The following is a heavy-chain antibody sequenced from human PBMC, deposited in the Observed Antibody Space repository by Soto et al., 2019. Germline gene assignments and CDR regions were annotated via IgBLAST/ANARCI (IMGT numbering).Heavy chain of an antibody. V-gene: IGHV4-30-2*01. CDR3: ARGGGGTVTTLGFDY. CDR1: GGSISSGHYS. J-gene: IGHJ4*02. Sequence: QLQLQESGSGLVKPSQTLSLTCGVSGGSISSGHYSWTWIRQPPGKGLEWIGYISQSGSTYYNPSLKRRVTISVERSKHQLSLNRSSVPAADTAVYYCARGGGGTVTTLGFDYWGQGTLVTVSS. CDR2: ISQSGST. D-gene: IGHD4-17*01.